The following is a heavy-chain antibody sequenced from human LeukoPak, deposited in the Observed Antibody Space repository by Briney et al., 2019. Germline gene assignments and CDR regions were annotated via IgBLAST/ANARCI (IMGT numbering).Heavy chain of an antibody. V-gene: IGHV3-53*01. CDR2: FYIDGRT. CDR3: ARGDGYNFFLH. D-gene: IGHD5-24*01. Sequence: GGSLKLSCAASGFTFSSSYMSWVRQAPGRGLEWVSVFYIDGRTYYADSVRGRFTISTDNSKNTVYLQMSSLRAEDTAVYYCARGDGYNFFLHWGQGTLVTVSS. J-gene: IGHJ1*01. CDR1: GFTFSSSY.